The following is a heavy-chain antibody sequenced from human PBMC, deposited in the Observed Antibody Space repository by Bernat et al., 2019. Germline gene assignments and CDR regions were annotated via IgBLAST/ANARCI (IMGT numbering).Heavy chain of an antibody. D-gene: IGHD4-23*01. J-gene: IGHJ4*02. CDR2: INPNSGGT. Sequence: QVQLVQSGAEVKKPGASVNVSCKASGYAFSGYYIHWVRQAPAQGLEWMGWINPNSGGTNYPHESQGRVTVTRETSISTVNRELSRLRSDETTVYYCVRGGNTLVTPRSFFFDFWGQGTLLTVSS. CDR3: VRGGNTLVTPRSFFFDF. CDR1: GYAFSGYY. V-gene: IGHV1-2*02.